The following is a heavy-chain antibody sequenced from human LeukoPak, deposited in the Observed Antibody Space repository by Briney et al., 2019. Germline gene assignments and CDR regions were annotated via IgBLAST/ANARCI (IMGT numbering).Heavy chain of an antibody. CDR2: ISGSGGST. CDR1: GFTFSHYA. V-gene: IGHV3-23*01. J-gene: IGHJ4*02. Sequence: GGSLRLSCAASGFTFSHYALSWVRQAPGKGLEWVSGISGSGGSTYYADSVRGRFTISRDNSKDTLYLQVSSLRAEDTAVYYCAKGVYSTSWWSVDYWGQGTLVTVSS. CDR3: AKGVYSTSWWSVDY. D-gene: IGHD2-2*01.